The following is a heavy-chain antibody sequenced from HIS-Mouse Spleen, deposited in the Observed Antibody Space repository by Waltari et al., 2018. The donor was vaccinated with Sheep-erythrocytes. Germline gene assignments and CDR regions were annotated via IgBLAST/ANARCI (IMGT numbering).Heavy chain of an antibody. V-gene: IGHV1-69*09. J-gene: IGHJ4*02. D-gene: IGHD1-26*01. CDR3: AQTGATTPHFDY. CDR1: GYTFTSYY. CDR2: IIPILGIA. Sequence: QVQLVQSGAEVKKPGASVKVSCKASGYTFTSYYMHWVRQAPGQGLEWMRRIIPILGIANHAQKFQGRVTITADKSTSTAYMELSSLRSEDTAVYYCAQTGATTPHFDYWGQGTLVTVSS.